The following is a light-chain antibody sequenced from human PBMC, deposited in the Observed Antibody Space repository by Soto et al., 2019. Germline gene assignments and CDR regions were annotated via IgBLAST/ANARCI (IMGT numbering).Light chain of an antibody. CDR2: LNSDGSH. CDR1: SGHSSYA. J-gene: IGLJ2*01. CDR3: QTWGTGIHVV. V-gene: IGLV4-69*01. Sequence: QLVLTQSPSASASPGASVKLTCTLSSGHSSYAIAWHQQQPEKGPRYLMKLNSDGSHSKGDGIPDRFSGSNSGAERYLTISSLQSEDEADYYCQTWGTGIHVVFGGGTKLTVL.